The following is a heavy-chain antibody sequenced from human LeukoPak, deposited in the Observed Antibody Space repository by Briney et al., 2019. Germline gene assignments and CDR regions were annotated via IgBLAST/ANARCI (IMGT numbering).Heavy chain of an antibody. D-gene: IGHD3-9*01. CDR3: AKVELYYDILTGYYNDYYYYGMDV. Sequence: PGGSLRLSCAASGFTFSSYAMSWVRQAPGKGLEWVSAISGSGGSTYYADSVKGRFTISRDNSKNTLCLQMNSLRAEDTAVYYCAKVELYYDILTGYYNDYYYYGMDVWGQGTTVTVSS. CDR1: GFTFSSYA. V-gene: IGHV3-23*01. J-gene: IGHJ6*02. CDR2: ISGSGGST.